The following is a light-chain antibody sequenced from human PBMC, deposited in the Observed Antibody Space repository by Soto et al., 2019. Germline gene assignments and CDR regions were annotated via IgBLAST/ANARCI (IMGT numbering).Light chain of an antibody. J-gene: IGKJ1*01. Sequence: DIVMTQSADSLAVSLGEGATINCKSSQSVFSNSNNKKYLAWYQQKPGQPPKLLIHWASIRESGVPDRFSGSGSGTDFTLTINSLQAEDVAVYYCQQYYSTPWTFGQGTKVDIK. V-gene: IGKV4-1*01. CDR3: QQYYSTPWT. CDR1: QSVFSNSNNKKY. CDR2: WAS.